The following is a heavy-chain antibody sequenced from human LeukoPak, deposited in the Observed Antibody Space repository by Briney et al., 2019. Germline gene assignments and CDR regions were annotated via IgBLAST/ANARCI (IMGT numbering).Heavy chain of an antibody. J-gene: IGHJ4*02. D-gene: IGHD3-22*01. Sequence: SETLSLTCTVSGGSISSSSYYWGWIRQPPGKGLEWIGSIYYSGSTYYSPSLKSRVTISVDTSKNQFSLKLSSVTAADTAVYYCAGLPYYYDSSGYYHAPFDYWGQGTLVTVSS. CDR3: AGLPYYYDSSGYYHAPFDY. CDR1: GGSISSSSYY. CDR2: IYYSGST. V-gene: IGHV4-39*01.